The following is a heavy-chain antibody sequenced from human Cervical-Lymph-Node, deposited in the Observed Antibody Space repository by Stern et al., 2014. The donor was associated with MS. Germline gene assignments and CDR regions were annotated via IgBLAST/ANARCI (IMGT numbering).Heavy chain of an antibody. V-gene: IGHV1-69*01. J-gene: IGHJ4*02. CDR2: IIPLFGTA. CDR3: ARELSQVLVY. Sequence: MQLVESGAEVKKPGSSVKVSCKASGGTFSSSTISWVRQAPGQGIEWMGGIIPLFGTANYAQKFQGRVTITADESTSTAYMELSSLRSEDTAVYYCARELSQVLVYWGQGTLVTVSS. CDR1: GGTFSSST.